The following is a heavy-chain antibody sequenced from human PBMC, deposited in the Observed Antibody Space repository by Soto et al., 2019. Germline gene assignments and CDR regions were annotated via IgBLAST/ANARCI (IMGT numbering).Heavy chain of an antibody. J-gene: IGHJ5*02. CDR3: ARTRITSTAATFDP. CDR1: GGSLSTYY. V-gene: IGHV4-59*01. CDR2: MSYSGSS. Sequence: QVRLQESGPGLVKPSETLSLTCTVSGGSLSTYYWSWIRQPPGKGLEWIVYMSYSGSSNYNPSLKSRVTMSVDTSKNQVSLKVSSVTAADTAVYYCARTRITSTAATFDPWGQGTLVTVSS. D-gene: IGHD1-20*01.